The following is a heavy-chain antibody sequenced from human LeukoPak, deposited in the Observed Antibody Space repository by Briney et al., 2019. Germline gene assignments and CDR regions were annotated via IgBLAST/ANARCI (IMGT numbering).Heavy chain of an antibody. CDR2: ISGSGNT. CDR3: AKDRVVRGVFDY. V-gene: IGHV3-23*01. CDR1: GFTFSTYA. Sequence: GGSLRLSCAASGFTFSTYAMSWVRQAPGKGLEWVSAISGSGNTYYADSVKGRFTISRDNSKNTLYLQMNSLRAEDTAVYYCAKDRVVRGVFDYWGQGTLVTVSS. D-gene: IGHD3-10*01. J-gene: IGHJ4*02.